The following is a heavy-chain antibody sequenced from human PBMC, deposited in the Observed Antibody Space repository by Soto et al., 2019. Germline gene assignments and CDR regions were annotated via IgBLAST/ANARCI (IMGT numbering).Heavy chain of an antibody. D-gene: IGHD3-9*01. Sequence: GGSLRLSCAASGFTFSSYGMHWVRQAPGKGLEWVAVISYDGSNKYYADSVKGRFTISRDNSKNTLYLQMNSLRAEDTAVYYCAKEFRYFDPNVGMDVWGQGTTVTVSS. J-gene: IGHJ6*02. CDR2: ISYDGSNK. CDR3: AKEFRYFDPNVGMDV. V-gene: IGHV3-30*18. CDR1: GFTFSSYG.